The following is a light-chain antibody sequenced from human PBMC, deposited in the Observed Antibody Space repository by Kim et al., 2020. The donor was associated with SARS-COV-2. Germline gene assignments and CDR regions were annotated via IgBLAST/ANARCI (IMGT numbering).Light chain of an antibody. Sequence: VSPGGRATHSCRASQSVSSNLAWYQQKPGQAPRLLIFSASTRATDTPARFSGSGSGTEFTLTISSLQSEDFAVYYCQQYNNWPPSTFGQGTKLEI. J-gene: IGKJ2*01. V-gene: IGKV3-15*01. CDR3: QQYNNWPPST. CDR1: QSVSSN. CDR2: SAS.